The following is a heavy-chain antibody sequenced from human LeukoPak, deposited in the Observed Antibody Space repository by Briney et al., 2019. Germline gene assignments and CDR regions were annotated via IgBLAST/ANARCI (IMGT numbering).Heavy chain of an antibody. CDR2: ISVSGDSR. J-gene: IGHJ4*02. Sequence: GGSLRLSCAASGFNFVGYALTWVRQAPGKGLEWVSAISVSGDSRYYADSVKGRFTISRDNSKNTVYLQMNSLRAEDTAVFYCAIVPLLLWFREGRDYWGQGTLVTVSS. D-gene: IGHD3-10*01. V-gene: IGHV3-23*01. CDR1: GFNFVGYA. CDR3: AIVPLLLWFREGRDY.